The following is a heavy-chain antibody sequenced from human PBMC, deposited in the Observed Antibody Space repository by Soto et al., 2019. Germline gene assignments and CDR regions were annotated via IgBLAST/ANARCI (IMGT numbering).Heavy chain of an antibody. CDR3: AKAYPRTYCSRTSCYVLGYFDY. CDR2: ISGSGGST. J-gene: IGHJ4*02. D-gene: IGHD2-2*01. V-gene: IGHV3-23*01. CDR1: GFTFSSYA. Sequence: EVQLLESGGGLVQPGGSLRLSCAASGFTFSSYAMSWVRQAPGKGLEWVSAISGSGGSTYYADSVKGRFTISRDNSKNTRYLQMNSLRAEDTAVYYCAKAYPRTYCSRTSCYVLGYFDYWGQGTLVTVSS.